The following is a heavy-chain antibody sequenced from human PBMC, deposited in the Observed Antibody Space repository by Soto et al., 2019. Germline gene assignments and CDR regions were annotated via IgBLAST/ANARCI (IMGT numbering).Heavy chain of an antibody. J-gene: IGHJ4*02. CDR3: ASGLWFGELLRDY. Sequence: EVQLVESGGGLVKPGGSLRLSCAASGFTFSNAWMSWVRQAPGKGLEWVGRIKSKTDGGTTDYAAPVKGRFTISREDSKNTLYLQMNSRKTEDTARDYCASGLWFGELLRDYWGQGTLVTVSS. CDR1: GFTFSNAW. CDR2: IKSKTDGGTT. D-gene: IGHD3-10*01. V-gene: IGHV3-15*01.